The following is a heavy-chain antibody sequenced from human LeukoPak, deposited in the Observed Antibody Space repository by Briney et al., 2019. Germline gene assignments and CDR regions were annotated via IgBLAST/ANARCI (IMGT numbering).Heavy chain of an antibody. Sequence: SETLSLTCTVSGGSIGTSNYYWGWIRQPPGKGLEWIGSFYNYGGPYYNPSLKSRVTMSVDTSKNEFSLKLTSVTAAGTAVYYCARNTSVAVTRGRPNWFDPWGQETLVTVSS. CDR1: GGSIGTSNYY. J-gene: IGHJ5*02. D-gene: IGHD2-8*02. CDR3: ARNTSVAVTRGRPNWFDP. CDR2: FYNYGGP. V-gene: IGHV4-39*01.